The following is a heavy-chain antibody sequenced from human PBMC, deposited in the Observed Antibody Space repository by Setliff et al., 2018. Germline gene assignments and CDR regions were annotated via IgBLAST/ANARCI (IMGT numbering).Heavy chain of an antibody. V-gene: IGHV1-18*01. J-gene: IGHJ3*02. Sequence: ASVKVSCKASGYTFTSYGISWVRQAPGQGLEWMGWISAYNGNTNYAQKFQGRVTMTEDTSTDTAYMELSSLRSEDTAVYYCARTLPTYCRDGPCKVGALDIWGQGTMVTVSS. CDR3: ARTLPTYCRDGPCKVGALDI. CDR1: GYTFTSYG. D-gene: IGHD1-26*01. CDR2: ISAYNGNT.